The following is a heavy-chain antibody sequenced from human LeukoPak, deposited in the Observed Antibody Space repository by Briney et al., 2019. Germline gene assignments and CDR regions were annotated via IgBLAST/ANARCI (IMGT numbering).Heavy chain of an antibody. V-gene: IGHV3-23*01. CDR3: AKNGWLRSSGLWGDY. D-gene: IGHD5-12*01. CDR1: EFTFSSYA. J-gene: IGHJ4*02. CDR2: FSGGDGSP. Sequence: PGGSLRLFCVASEFTFSSYAMTWFRQAPGKGLEWVSSFSGGDGSPYHADSVKGRFTISRDNSKSTLYLQMNSLRAEDTAIYYCAKNGWLRSSGLWGDYWGQGALVTVSS.